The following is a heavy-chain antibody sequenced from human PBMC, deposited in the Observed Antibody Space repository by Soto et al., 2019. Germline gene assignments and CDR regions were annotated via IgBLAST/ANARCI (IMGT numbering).Heavy chain of an antibody. CDR2: INSDGSST. J-gene: IGHJ5*02. V-gene: IGHV3-74*01. CDR1: GFTFSSYW. Sequence: EVQLVESGGGLVQPGGSLRLSCAASGFTFSSYWMHWVRQAPGKGLVWVSRINSDGSSTSYADSVKGRFTISRDNAKNTLYLQMNSLRAEDTAVYYCARRFRYGSGSYLNWFDPWGQGTLVTVSS. D-gene: IGHD3-10*01. CDR3: ARRFRYGSGSYLNWFDP.